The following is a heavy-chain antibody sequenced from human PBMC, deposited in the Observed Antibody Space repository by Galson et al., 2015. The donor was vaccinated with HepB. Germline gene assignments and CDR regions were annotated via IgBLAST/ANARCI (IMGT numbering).Heavy chain of an antibody. J-gene: IGHJ4*02. Sequence: LSCAASRFTFSDYAMTWVRQAPGKGLEWVSTVSGGGGSTYYADSVKGRFTISRDNSKSTLYLQMNSLRAEDTAVYFCAKSTSYFYDSSGYLDYWGQGIPVTVSS. D-gene: IGHD3-22*01. CDR1: RFTFSDYA. V-gene: IGHV3-23*01. CDR2: VSGGGGST. CDR3: AKSTSYFYDSSGYLDY.